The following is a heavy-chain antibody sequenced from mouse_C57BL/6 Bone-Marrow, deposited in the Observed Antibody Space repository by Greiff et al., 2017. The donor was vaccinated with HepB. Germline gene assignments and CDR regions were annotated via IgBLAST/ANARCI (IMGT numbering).Heavy chain of an antibody. CDR1: GYTFTSYN. CDR2: IYPGNGDT. D-gene: IGHD1-1*01. V-gene: IGHV1-12*01. J-gene: IGHJ1*03. Sequence: QVQLQESGAELVRPGASVKMSCKASGYTFTSYNMHWVKQTPRQGLEWIGAIYPGNGDTSYNQKFKGKATLTVDKSSSTAYMQLSSLTSEDSAVYFCARFITTVVASGHWYFDVWGTGTTVTVSS. CDR3: ARFITTVVASGHWYFDV.